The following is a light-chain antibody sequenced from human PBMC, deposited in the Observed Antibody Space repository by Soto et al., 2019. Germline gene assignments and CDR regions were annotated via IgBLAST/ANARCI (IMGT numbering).Light chain of an antibody. Sequence: ELLLPPSPGTMSFAPVEISQLSFMASQSVSSSYLAWYQQKPGQDHRLLIYGASSRATGIPDRFSGSGSGTDFTLTIRRMEPEDFAVYYCKKYGSSRANVGHGTRLAIK. CDR1: QSVSSSY. V-gene: IGKV3-20*01. CDR3: KKYGSSRAN. J-gene: IGKJ5*01. CDR2: GAS.